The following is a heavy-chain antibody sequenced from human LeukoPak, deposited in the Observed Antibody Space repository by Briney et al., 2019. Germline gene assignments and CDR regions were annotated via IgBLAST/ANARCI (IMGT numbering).Heavy chain of an antibody. CDR2: IYYSGST. J-gene: IGHJ6*03. CDR1: GGSISSYY. CDR3: ARYAGGGFYMDV. V-gene: IGHV4-59*01. Sequence: PSETLSLTCTVSGGSISSYYWSWIRQPPGKGLEWIGYIYYSGSTNYNPSLKSRVTISVDTSKNQFSLKLRSVIVADTAIYYCARYAGGGFYMDVWGKGTTVIISS. D-gene: IGHD3-16*01.